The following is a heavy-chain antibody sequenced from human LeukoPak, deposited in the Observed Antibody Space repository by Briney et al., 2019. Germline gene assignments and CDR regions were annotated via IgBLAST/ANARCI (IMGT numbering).Heavy chain of an antibody. Sequence: GGSLRLSCAASGFTFSSYEMNWVRQAPGKGLEWVSYISSSGSTIYYADSVKGRSTISRDNAKNSLYLQMNSLRAEDTAVYYCARSLRSYDFWSGYYDHYYYYYGMDVWGQGTTVTVSS. CDR3: ARSLRSYDFWSGYYDHYYYYYGMDV. V-gene: IGHV3-48*03. CDR1: GFTFSSYE. D-gene: IGHD3-3*01. J-gene: IGHJ6*02. CDR2: ISSSGSTI.